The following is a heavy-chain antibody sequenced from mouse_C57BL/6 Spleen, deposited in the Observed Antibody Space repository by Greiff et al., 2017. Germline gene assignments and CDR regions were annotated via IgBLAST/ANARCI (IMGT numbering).Heavy chain of an antibody. V-gene: IGHV1-62-2*01. CDR1: GYTFTEYT. D-gene: IGHD1-1*01. J-gene: IGHJ3*01. CDR3: ARNGDYGSSPAWFAY. CDR2: FYPGSGSI. Sequence: QVQLQQSGAELVKPGASVKLSCKASGYTFTEYTIHWVKQRSGQGLEWIGWFYPGSGSIKYNEKFKDKATLTADKTSSTVFMELSRVTSEESAVYFCARNGDYGSSPAWFAYWGQGTLVTVSA.